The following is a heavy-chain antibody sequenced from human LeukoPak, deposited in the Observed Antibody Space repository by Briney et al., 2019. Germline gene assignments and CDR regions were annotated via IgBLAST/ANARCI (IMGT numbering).Heavy chain of an antibody. CDR1: GYSISSGYY. V-gene: IGHV4-38-2*01. J-gene: IGHJ4*02. CDR2: IYHSGST. CDR3: ARGGSGSYYDYYFDY. Sequence: SETLFLTCAVSGYSISSGYYWGWIRQSPGKGLEWIGSIYHSGSTYYNPSLKSRVTISVDTSKNQFSLKLSSVTAADTVVYYCARGGSGSYYDYYFDYWGQGTLVTVSS. D-gene: IGHD3-10*01.